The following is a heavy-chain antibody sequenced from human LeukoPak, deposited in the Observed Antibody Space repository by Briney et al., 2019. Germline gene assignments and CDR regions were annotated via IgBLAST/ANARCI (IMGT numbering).Heavy chain of an antibody. J-gene: IGHJ4*02. Sequence: SETLSLTCTVSGGSISSSSSYWAWIRQPPGKGLEWIGTIYYSGRTYYNPSLRSRVTIGVDTSRNQFSLKLSSVTAADTAVYYCATNVDIVATIIPDYWGQGTLVTVSS. CDR3: ATNVDIVATIIPDY. V-gene: IGHV4-39*01. CDR2: IYYSGRT. D-gene: IGHD5-12*01. CDR1: GGSISSSSSY.